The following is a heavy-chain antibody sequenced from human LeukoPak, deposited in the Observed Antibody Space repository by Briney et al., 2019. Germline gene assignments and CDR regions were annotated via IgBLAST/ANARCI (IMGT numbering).Heavy chain of an antibody. CDR3: ARDCGGSCDSGQTYFSYYYYGMDV. D-gene: IGHD2-15*01. CDR1: GFTFSSYN. V-gene: IGHV3-21*01. CDR2: ISTSISYI. Sequence: PGGSLRLSCAASGFTFSSYNMNGVRQAPGKGREWVSSISTSISYIYYADSVKGRFTISRDNAKNSLFLQVNSLSAEDTAVYYCARDCGGSCDSGQTYFSYYYYGMDVWGQGTTVTVSS. J-gene: IGHJ6*02.